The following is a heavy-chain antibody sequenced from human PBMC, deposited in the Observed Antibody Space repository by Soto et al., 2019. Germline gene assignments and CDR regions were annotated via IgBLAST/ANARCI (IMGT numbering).Heavy chain of an antibody. D-gene: IGHD3-3*01. Sequence: SETLSLTCTVSGVSITSGDYYWNWIRQPPGKGLEWIGNIDYRENTYYNPSLKSRLTISLDTSKNQFSLKLSSVTAADTAVYYCAFFEVASMNWFDPWGQGPLATDSS. CDR3: AFFEVASMNWFDP. CDR1: GVSITSGDYY. CDR2: IDYRENT. J-gene: IGHJ5*02. V-gene: IGHV4-30-4*01.